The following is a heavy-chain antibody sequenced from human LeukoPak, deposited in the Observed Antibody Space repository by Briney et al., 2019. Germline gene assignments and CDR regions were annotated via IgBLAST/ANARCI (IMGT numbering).Heavy chain of an antibody. CDR3: ARWTYYYDSSGYFY. CDR2: INRSGST. Sequence: SETLSLTCAVYGGSFSGYYWSWIRQPPGKGLEWIGEINRSGSTNYNPSLKSQVTISVDTSKNQFSLKLSSVTAADTAVYYCARWTYYYDSSGYFYWGQGTLATVSS. J-gene: IGHJ4*02. D-gene: IGHD3-22*01. V-gene: IGHV4-34*01. CDR1: GGSFSGYY.